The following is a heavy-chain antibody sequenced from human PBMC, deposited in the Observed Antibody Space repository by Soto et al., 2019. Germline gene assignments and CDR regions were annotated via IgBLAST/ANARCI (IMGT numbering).Heavy chain of an antibody. V-gene: IGHV3-21*02. Sequence: EVQLVESGGGLVKPGGSLSLSCAASGFTFSSYNMNWVRQAPGKGLEWVSSISGSSSYIYYADSVKGRFTISRDNAKNSLYLQMNSLKAEDTAVYYCARERGIAAAPWGQGTLVTVSS. CDR3: ARERGIAAAP. CDR2: ISGSSSYI. CDR1: GFTFSSYN. J-gene: IGHJ5*02. D-gene: IGHD6-13*01.